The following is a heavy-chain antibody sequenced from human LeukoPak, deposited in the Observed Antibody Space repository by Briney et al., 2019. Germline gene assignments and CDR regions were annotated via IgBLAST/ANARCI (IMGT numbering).Heavy chain of an antibody. J-gene: IGHJ5*02. CDR1: GFTFSSYE. CDR2: ISSSGSTI. D-gene: IGHD3-22*01. CDR3: ARNQDYYDSSGYHANWFDP. Sequence: GGSLRLSCAASGFTFSSYEMNWVRQPPGKGLGWVSYISSSGSTIYYAVSVKGRFTISRDNAKNSLYLQMNSLRAEDTAVYYCARNQDYYDSSGYHANWFDPWGQGTLVTVSS. V-gene: IGHV3-48*03.